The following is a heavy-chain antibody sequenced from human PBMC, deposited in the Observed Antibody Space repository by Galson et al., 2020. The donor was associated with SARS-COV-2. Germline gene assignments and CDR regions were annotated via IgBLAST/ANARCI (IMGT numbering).Heavy chain of an antibody. CDR2: ISYDGSNK. V-gene: IGHV3-30-3*01. J-gene: IGHJ4*02. CDR1: GFIFSSYT. CDR3: ARDDYYDSSGYSGGFGY. Sequence: GESLKISCSASGFIFSSYTLHWVRQAPGKGLEWVAIISYDGSNKYYADSVKGRFTISRDNSKNTLNLQMNSLSTEDTAVYYCARDDYYDSSGYSGGFGYWGQGTLVTVSS. D-gene: IGHD3-22*01.